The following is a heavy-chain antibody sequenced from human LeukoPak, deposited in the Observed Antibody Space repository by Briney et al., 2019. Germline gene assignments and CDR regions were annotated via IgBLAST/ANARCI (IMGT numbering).Heavy chain of an antibody. CDR2: ISYDGSNK. Sequence: GGSLRLSCAASGFTFSSYAMHWVRQAPGKGLEWVAVISYDGSNKYYADSVKGRFTLSRDNSQNTVYLQMNSLRAEDTAVYYCARGAYDWGQGTLVTVSS. V-gene: IGHV3-30*14. CDR3: ARGAYD. J-gene: IGHJ4*02. D-gene: IGHD2-8*01. CDR1: GFTFSSYA.